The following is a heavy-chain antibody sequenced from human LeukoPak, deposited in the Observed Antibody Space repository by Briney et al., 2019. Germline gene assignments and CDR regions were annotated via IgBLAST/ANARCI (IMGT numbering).Heavy chain of an antibody. CDR1: GITFSSFG. J-gene: IGHJ4*02. CDR3: ARGGDYLDY. CDR2: IWYDGSNE. Sequence: PGGSLRLSCVASGITFSSFGMHWVRQAPGKGLEWVAFIWYDGSNEYYADSVKGRFTIFRDNSKNTLYLQMNSLRGDDTAVYYCARGGDYLDYWGQGTLVTVSS. V-gene: IGHV3-33*01.